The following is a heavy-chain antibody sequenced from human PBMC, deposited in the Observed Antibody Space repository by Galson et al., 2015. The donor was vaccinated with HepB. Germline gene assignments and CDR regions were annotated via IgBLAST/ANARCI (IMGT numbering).Heavy chain of an antibody. CDR3: SRAQWLPDDAFDL. Sequence: SLRLSCAASGFTFSNYWMHWVRQAPGKGLMWVSRINSDASNTTYAASVKGRFTISRDNAKNTLYLEMNSLRAEDTAVYYCSRAQWLPDDAFDLWGQGTKVTVSS. V-gene: IGHV3-74*01. CDR1: GFTFSNYW. J-gene: IGHJ3*01. CDR2: INSDASNT. D-gene: IGHD3-22*01.